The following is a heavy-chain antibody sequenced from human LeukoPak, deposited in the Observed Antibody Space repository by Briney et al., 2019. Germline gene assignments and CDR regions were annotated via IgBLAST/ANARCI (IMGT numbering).Heavy chain of an antibody. CDR3: ARTSGYLSFWFDP. CDR1: GGSISSSSYY. D-gene: IGHD6-25*01. Sequence: PSETLSLTCTVSGGSISSSSYYWGWIRQPPGKGLEWIGSIYYSGSTHYNPSLKSRVTISLDTSKNQFSLKLSSVTAADTAVYYCARTSGYLSFWFDPWGQGTLVTVSS. J-gene: IGHJ5*02. V-gene: IGHV4-39*01. CDR2: IYYSGST.